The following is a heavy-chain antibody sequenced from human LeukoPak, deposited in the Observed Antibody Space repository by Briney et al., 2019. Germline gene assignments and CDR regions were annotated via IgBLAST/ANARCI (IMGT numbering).Heavy chain of an antibody. Sequence: ASVKVSCKPSGYTFTGYYMHWVRQAPGQGLEWMGWVNPDSGGTNYAQKLQGRVTMTTDTSTSTAYMELRSLRSDDTAVYYCARAGVGGSYFNFDYWVQGTLVTVSS. J-gene: IGHJ4*02. CDR2: VNPDSGGT. CDR1: GYTFTGYY. D-gene: IGHD1-26*01. V-gene: IGHV1-2*02. CDR3: ARAGVGGSYFNFDY.